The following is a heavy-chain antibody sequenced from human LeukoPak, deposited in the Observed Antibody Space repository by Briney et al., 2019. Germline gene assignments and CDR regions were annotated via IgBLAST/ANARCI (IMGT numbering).Heavy chain of an antibody. Sequence: GGSLRLSCAASGFTFSTYAMSWVRRAPGKGLEWVSAISGRGVSTSYADSVRGRFTISRDNSKNTLYLQMNSLRAEDTAVYYCAKAASGNWNDVSDYWGQGTLVTVSS. J-gene: IGHJ4*02. D-gene: IGHD1-20*01. CDR3: AKAASGNWNDVSDY. CDR2: ISGRGVST. V-gene: IGHV3-23*01. CDR1: GFTFSTYA.